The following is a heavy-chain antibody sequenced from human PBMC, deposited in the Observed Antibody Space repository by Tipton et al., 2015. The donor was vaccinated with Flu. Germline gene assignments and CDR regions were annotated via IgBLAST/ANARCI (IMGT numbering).Heavy chain of an antibody. CDR1: GASFSSTGHY. D-gene: IGHD5-24*01. CDR3: ARQQTHGGSWYFFDY. Sequence: TLSLTCSVSGASFSSTGHYWSWIRQPPGKGLEWIGNIFYSGNAHYSPSLKSRVTISVDTSNNHFSLKLSSVTAADTAVYYCARQQTHGGSWYFFDYWGQGSLVTVTS. CDR2: IFYSGNA. V-gene: IGHV4-61*03. J-gene: IGHJ4*02.